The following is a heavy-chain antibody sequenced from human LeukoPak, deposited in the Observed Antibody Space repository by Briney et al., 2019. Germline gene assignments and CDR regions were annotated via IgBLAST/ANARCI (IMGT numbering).Heavy chain of an antibody. V-gene: IGHV3-23*01. Sequence: PGGSLRLSCAAFRFTFSEYAMHWVRQAPGKGLEWVSVIGGDARSPYYADSVKGRFTISRDNSKNTLYLQMNSLRAEDTAIYYCAKVTYGSGTYGAFDSWGQGTLVTVSS. CDR2: IGGDARSP. D-gene: IGHD3-10*01. CDR3: AKVTYGSGTYGAFDS. J-gene: IGHJ4*02. CDR1: RFTFSEYA.